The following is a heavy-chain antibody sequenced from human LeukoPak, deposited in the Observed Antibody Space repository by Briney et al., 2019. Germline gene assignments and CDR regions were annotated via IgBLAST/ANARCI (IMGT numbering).Heavy chain of an antibody. Sequence: GGSLRLSCAASGFTFANYAMSWVRQATGKGLEFVSSISRSGDTTFYADSVKGRFTISRDNSKDTLYLQMDRLRADDAAVYYCAKSRLAAAGAASDYWGQGTLVTVSS. CDR1: GFTFANYA. J-gene: IGHJ4*02. CDR3: AKSRLAAAGAASDY. V-gene: IGHV3-23*01. D-gene: IGHD6-13*01. CDR2: ISRSGDTT.